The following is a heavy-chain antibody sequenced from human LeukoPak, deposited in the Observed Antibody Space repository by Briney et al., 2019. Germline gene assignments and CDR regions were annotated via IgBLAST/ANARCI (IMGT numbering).Heavy chain of an antibody. D-gene: IGHD6-19*01. V-gene: IGHV4-4*07. CDR2: IYGSESI. J-gene: IGHJ4*02. CDR3: ARVNSGWYGRLDY. Sequence: SEILSLTCTVSGASISIYYWSWIRQPAGKGLEWIGCIYGSESINYNPSLKSRVTMSVDTSKNQFSLKLSSVTAADTAVYYCARVNSGWYGRLDYWGPGTLVTVSS. CDR1: GASISIYY.